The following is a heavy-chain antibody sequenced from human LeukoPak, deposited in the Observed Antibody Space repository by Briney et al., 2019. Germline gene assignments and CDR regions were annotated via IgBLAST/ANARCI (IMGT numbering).Heavy chain of an antibody. Sequence: ASVNVSCKASGYTFTGYYMHWVRQAPGQGREWMGWINPNSGGTNYAQKCQGSVTMTRDTSISTAYMELSRLRSDDTAVYYCALIVVVATNPYNWFDPWGQGTLVTVSS. CDR3: ALIVVVATNPYNWFDP. J-gene: IGHJ5*02. CDR1: GYTFTGYY. V-gene: IGHV1-2*02. CDR2: INPNSGGT. D-gene: IGHD2-15*01.